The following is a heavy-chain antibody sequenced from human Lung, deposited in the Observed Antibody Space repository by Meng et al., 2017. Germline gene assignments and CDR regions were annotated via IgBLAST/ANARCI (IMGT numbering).Heavy chain of an antibody. J-gene: IGHJ4*02. CDR1: GGSISSDNW. CDR3: TKNDFYCLGY. CDR2: IYHSGST. V-gene: IGHV4-4*02. D-gene: IGHD2-21*01. Sequence: LPGSGPGLVNLSGTLSLTCAVSGGSISSDNWWSWVRQPPGKGLEWIGEIYHSGSTNYNPSLKSRITISVDKPKNQFSLTLSSVTAADTAVYYCTKNDFYCLGYWGQGTLVTVSS.